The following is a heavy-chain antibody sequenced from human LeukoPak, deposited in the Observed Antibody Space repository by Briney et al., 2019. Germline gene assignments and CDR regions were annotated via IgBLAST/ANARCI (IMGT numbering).Heavy chain of an antibody. CDR3: ARVHAYDVLTDSFAY. CDR2: IYSAGDT. J-gene: IGHJ4*02. V-gene: IGHV3-53*05. D-gene: IGHD3-9*01. Sequence: GGSLRLSCAASGFIVSSNYMNWVRQAPGKGLEWVSVIYSAGDTYYADSVKGRFAISRDNFKNTLFLQMNSLRVEDTAVYFCARVHAYDVLTDSFAYWGRGTLVTVSS. CDR1: GFIVSSNY.